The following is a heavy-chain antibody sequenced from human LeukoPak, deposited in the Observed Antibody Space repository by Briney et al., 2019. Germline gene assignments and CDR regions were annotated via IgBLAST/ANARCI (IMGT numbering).Heavy chain of an antibody. V-gene: IGHV3-74*01. CDR1: GFTFSRYW. CDR3: ARVDCSGGSCYFDY. Sequence: PGGSLRLSCAASGFTFSRYWMHWVRQTPGKGLVWVSRINSDGSSTRYADSVKGRFTISRDNAKNTLDLQMSSLRAEDTAVYYCARVDCSGGSCYFDYWGRGTLVTVSS. D-gene: IGHD2-15*01. J-gene: IGHJ4*02. CDR2: INSDGSST.